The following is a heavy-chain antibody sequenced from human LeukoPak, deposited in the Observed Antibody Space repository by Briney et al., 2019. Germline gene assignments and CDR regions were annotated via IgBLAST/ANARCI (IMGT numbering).Heavy chain of an antibody. D-gene: IGHD2-15*01. V-gene: IGHV1-2*02. CDR1: GYTFTGYY. Sequence: GASVKVSCKASGYTFTGYYMHWVRQAPGQGLEWMGWINPNSGGTNYAQKFQGRVTMTRDTSISTAYMELSRLRSDDTAVYYCARVVVAATAPHFDYWGQGTLVTVSS. J-gene: IGHJ4*02. CDR3: ARVVVAATAPHFDY. CDR2: INPNSGGT.